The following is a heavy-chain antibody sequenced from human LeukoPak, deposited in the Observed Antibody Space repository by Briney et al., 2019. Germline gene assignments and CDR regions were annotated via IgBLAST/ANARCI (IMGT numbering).Heavy chain of an antibody. Sequence: GGSLRLSCAASGFTFSSYAMSCARQAPRKGLEWVSAISGGGGSTYYADSVKGRFTISRDNSKNTLYLQMNSLRAEDTAVYYCAKDRRSWPYYFDYWGQGTLVTVSS. J-gene: IGHJ4*02. CDR3: AKDRRSWPYYFDY. V-gene: IGHV3-23*01. CDR2: ISGGGGST. CDR1: GFTFSSYA. D-gene: IGHD6-13*01.